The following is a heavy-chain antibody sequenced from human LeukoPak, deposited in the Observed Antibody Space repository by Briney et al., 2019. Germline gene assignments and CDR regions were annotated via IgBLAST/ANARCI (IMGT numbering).Heavy chain of an antibody. CDR3: TKSRARRDGSSGSVDY. CDR2: ISGSGGST. Sequence: GGSLRLSCAASGFTFNTYAMSWARQAPGKGLEWVSGISGSGGSTFYADSVKGRFTISRDNSKNTLYLQMNSLRGEDTAIYYCTKSRARRDGSSGSVDYWGQGTLVTVSS. J-gene: IGHJ4*02. CDR1: GFTFNTYA. V-gene: IGHV3-23*01. D-gene: IGHD3-22*01.